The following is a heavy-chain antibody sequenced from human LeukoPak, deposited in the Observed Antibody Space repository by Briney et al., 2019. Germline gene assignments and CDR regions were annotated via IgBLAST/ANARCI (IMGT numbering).Heavy chain of an antibody. J-gene: IGHJ4*02. CDR3: ARGNHAYDS. Sequence: PGGSLRLSCAASGFAFSNYWMNWVRQAPGKGLEWVANIKQDGSETNYVDSAKGRFTISRDNAKNSLYLQMNSLRAEDTAMYYCARGNHAYDSWGQGTLVTVSS. V-gene: IGHV3-7*01. D-gene: IGHD1-14*01. CDR2: IKQDGSET. CDR1: GFAFSNYW.